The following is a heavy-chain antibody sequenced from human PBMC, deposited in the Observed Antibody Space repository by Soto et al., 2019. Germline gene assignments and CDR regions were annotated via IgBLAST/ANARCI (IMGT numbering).Heavy chain of an antibody. Sequence: GGSLRLSCAASGFTFSSYWMHWFRQAPGKGLVWVSRINSDGSSTTYADSVKGRFTISRDNAKNTLYLQMNSLRAEDTAVYYCARDRTAASADYWGQGALVTVSS. CDR3: ARDRTAASADY. V-gene: IGHV3-74*01. CDR2: INSDGSST. CDR1: GFTFSSYW. J-gene: IGHJ4*02. D-gene: IGHD2-2*01.